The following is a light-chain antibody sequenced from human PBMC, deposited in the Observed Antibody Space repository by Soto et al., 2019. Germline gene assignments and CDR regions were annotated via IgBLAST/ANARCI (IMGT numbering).Light chain of an antibody. CDR3: CSYAGSSTHYV. CDR1: SSDVGSYNL. V-gene: IGLV2-23*01. J-gene: IGLJ1*01. Sequence: QSALTQPASVSGSPGQSITISCTGTSSDVGSYNLVSWYQQHPGKAPKLMIYEGSKRPSGVSNRFSGSKSGNTASLTISGLQAEDEADYYCCSYAGSSTHYVFGTGTKLTGL. CDR2: EGS.